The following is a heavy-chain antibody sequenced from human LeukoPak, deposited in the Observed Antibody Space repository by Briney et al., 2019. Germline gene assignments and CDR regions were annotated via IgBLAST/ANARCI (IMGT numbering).Heavy chain of an antibody. CDR2: ISDTGGTI. J-gene: IGHJ4*02. D-gene: IGHD6-13*01. V-gene: IGHV3-48*03. CDR1: GFTFSTYE. CDR3: ARAHTEQELVFNLDY. Sequence: GGSLRLSCAASGFTFSTYEMNWVRQAPGKGLEWVSYISDTGGTIYYADSVKGRFTISRDNAKNSLYLQMNSLRAEDTAVYYCARAHTEQELVFNLDYWGQGTLVTVSS.